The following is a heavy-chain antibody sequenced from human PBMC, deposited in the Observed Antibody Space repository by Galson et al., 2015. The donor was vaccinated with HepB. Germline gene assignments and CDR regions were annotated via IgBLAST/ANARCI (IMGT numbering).Heavy chain of an antibody. D-gene: IGHD3-3*01. J-gene: IGHJ3*02. CDR1: GFSLSTSGVG. CDR3: AHSFSPRVLRFLAPLGAFDI. Sequence: PALVKPTQTLTLTCTFSGFSLSTSGVGVGWIRQPPGKALEWLALIYWDDDKRYSPSLKSRLTITKDTSKNQVVLTMTNMDPVDTATYYCAHSFSPRVLRFLAPLGAFDIWGQGTMVTVSS. CDR2: IYWDDDK. V-gene: IGHV2-5*02.